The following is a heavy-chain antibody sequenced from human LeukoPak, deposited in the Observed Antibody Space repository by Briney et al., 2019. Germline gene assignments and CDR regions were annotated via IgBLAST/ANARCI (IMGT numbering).Heavy chain of an antibody. V-gene: IGHV3-7*01. CDR1: GFIFGDYY. J-gene: IGHJ3*02. Sequence: PGGSLRLSCAASGFIFGDYYMHWVRQAPGQGLEWVADIKRDGTGKYYINSVRGRFTVSRDNAKNSLYLQMDSLRLDDTAIYYCARGNREPGASDIWGQGTVVTVSS. CDR2: IKRDGTGK. D-gene: IGHD1-14*01. CDR3: ARGNREPGASDI.